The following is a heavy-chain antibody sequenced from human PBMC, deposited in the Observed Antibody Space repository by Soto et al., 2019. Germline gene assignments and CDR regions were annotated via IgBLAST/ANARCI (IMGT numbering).Heavy chain of an antibody. CDR1: GFTFSNYA. CDR3: AKGKTSGWYFFDY. D-gene: IGHD6-19*01. CDR2: ISASGRDT. J-gene: IGHJ4*02. V-gene: IGHV3-23*01. Sequence: PGGSLRLSCAASGFTFSNYAMSWVRRAPGKGLEWVSGISASGRDTYYADSVKDRFTISRDNSKNTVYLQMNSLSADDTATYYCAKGKTSGWYFFDYWGQGTPVTVSS.